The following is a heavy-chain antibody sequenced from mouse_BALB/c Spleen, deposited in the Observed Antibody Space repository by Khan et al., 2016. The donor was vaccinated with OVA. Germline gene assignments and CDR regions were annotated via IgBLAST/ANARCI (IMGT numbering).Heavy chain of an antibody. CDR1: GFTFSTYG. J-gene: IGHJ3*01. D-gene: IGHD1-1*01. Sequence: EVQRVESGGDLVKPGGSLKLSCAASGFTFSTYGMSWVRQTPDKRLEWVATVSTGGGYTYYPDSVKGRFTICRDNAKNTLYLQMSSLKSEDTAMFYCARLAYYYDSEGFAYWGQGTLVTVSA. V-gene: IGHV5-6*01. CDR2: VSTGGGYT. CDR3: ARLAYYYDSEGFAY.